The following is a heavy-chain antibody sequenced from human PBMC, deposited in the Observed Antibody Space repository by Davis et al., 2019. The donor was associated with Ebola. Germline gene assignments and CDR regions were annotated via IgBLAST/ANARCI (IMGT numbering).Heavy chain of an antibody. J-gene: IGHJ6*02. CDR2: IYYSGST. D-gene: IGHD3-3*01. V-gene: IGHV4-59*12. Sequence: MPGGSLRLSCTVSGGSISSYYWSWIRQPPGKGLEWIGYIYYSGSTNYNPSLKSRVTISVDTSKNQFSLKLSSVTAADTAVYYCARGQIFGVVKYYYYGMDVWGQGTTVTVSS. CDR1: GGSISSYY. CDR3: ARGQIFGVVKYYYYGMDV.